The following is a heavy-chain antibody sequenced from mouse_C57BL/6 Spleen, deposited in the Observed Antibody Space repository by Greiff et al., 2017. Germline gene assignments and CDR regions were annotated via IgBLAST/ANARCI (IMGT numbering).Heavy chain of an antibody. Sequence: EVQLQQSVAELVRPGASVKLSCTASGFNIKNTYMHWVKQRPEQGLEWIGRIDPANGNTKYAPKFQGKATITADTSSNTAYLQLSSLTSEDTAIYYCALITTVVATDWYFDVWGTGTTVTVSS. CDR1: GFNIKNTY. CDR3: ALITTVVATDWYFDV. CDR2: IDPANGNT. J-gene: IGHJ1*03. V-gene: IGHV14-3*01. D-gene: IGHD1-1*01.